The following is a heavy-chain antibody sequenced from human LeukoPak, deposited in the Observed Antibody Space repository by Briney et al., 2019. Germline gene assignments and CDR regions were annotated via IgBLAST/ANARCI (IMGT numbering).Heavy chain of an antibody. J-gene: IGHJ4*02. CDR2: INHSGRT. V-gene: IGHV4-34*01. D-gene: IGHD6-19*01. CDR1: GGSFSGYY. Sequence: SETLSLTCAVYGGSFSGYYWSWIRQPPGKGLEWIGEINHSGRTNYNPSLKSRVTISLDTSKNQFSLQLTSVTAADTAVYYCAERGSGWYFHNWGQGTLVTVSS. CDR3: AERGSGWYFHN.